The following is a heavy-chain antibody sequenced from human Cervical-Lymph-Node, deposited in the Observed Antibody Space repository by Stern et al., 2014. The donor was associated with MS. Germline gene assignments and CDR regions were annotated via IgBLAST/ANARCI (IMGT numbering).Heavy chain of an antibody. CDR1: GYTFTNNW. CDR2: IYPDDSDI. CDR3: ARPPPRRKWDDPNYGMDV. D-gene: IGHD1-1*01. J-gene: IGHJ6*02. V-gene: IGHV5-51*03. Sequence: VQLVESGAEVKKPGESLKISCKGSGYTFTNNWIAWVRQMPGKGLEWMGIIYPDDSDIKHGPPLQGQVTTPADKSIRTASLKWSSLKAADSAVYYWARPPPRRKWDDPNYGMDVWGQGTTVTVSS.